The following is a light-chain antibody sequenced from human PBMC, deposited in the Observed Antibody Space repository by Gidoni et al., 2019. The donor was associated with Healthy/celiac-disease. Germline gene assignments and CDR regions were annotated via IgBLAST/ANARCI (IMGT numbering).Light chain of an antibody. CDR2: RNN. J-gene: IGLJ3*02. V-gene: IGLV1-47*01. CDR3: AAWDDSLSGWV. CDR1: SSNIGRNY. Sequence: QSVLTQPPSASGTPGQRVTISCSGSSSNIGRNYVYWYQQLPGTAPKHLIYRNNQRPSGVPDPFSGPKSGTLGSLAISGLRSEDEADYYCAAWDDSLSGWVFGGGTKLTVL.